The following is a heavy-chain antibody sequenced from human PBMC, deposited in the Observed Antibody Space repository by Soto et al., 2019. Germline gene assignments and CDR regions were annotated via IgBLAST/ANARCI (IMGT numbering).Heavy chain of an antibody. Sequence: GASVKVSCKASGYTFTSYDINWMRQATGQGLEWMGCMNPNSDNTGYAQKFQGRVTMTRNSSISTAYMELSSLRSADTAVYFCARYLWGYCGVDCYPLDVWGQGTTVTVSS. CDR2: MNPNSDNT. J-gene: IGHJ6*02. CDR3: ARYLWGYCGVDCYPLDV. V-gene: IGHV1-8*01. CDR1: GYTFTSYD. D-gene: IGHD2-21*02.